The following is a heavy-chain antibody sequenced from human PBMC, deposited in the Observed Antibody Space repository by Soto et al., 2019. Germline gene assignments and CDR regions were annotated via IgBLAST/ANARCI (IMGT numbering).Heavy chain of an antibody. CDR2: INPNSGGT. CDR1: GYTFTGYY. Sequence: GASVKVSCKASGYTFTGYYMHWVRQAPGQGLEWMGWINPNSGGTNYAQKFQGWVTMTRDTSISTAYMELSRLRSDDTAVYYCAGDRHGYSYGTMGGIDYWGQGTLVTVSS. V-gene: IGHV1-2*04. CDR3: AGDRHGYSYGTMGGIDY. D-gene: IGHD5-18*01. J-gene: IGHJ4*02.